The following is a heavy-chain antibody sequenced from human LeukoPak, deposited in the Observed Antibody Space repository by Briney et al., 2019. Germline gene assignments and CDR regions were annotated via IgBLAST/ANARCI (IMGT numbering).Heavy chain of an antibody. V-gene: IGHV3-13*01. D-gene: IGHD3-10*01. CDR2: IGTAGDT. CDR3: ARGLQLLWFGEFPPSYFDY. Sequence: GGSLRLSCAASGFTFSSYDMHWVRQATGKGLEWVSAIGTAGDTYYPGSVKGRFTISRDNAKNSLYLQMNSLRAEDTAVYYCARGLQLLWFGEFPPSYFDYWGQGTLVTVSS. CDR1: GFTFSSYD. J-gene: IGHJ4*02.